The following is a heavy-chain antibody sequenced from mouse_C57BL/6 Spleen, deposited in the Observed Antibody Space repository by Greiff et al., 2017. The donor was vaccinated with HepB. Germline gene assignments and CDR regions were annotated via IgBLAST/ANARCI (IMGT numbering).Heavy chain of an antibody. J-gene: IGHJ2*01. Sequence: QVQLKQPGAELVMPGASVKLSCKASGYTFTSYWMHWVKQRPGQGLEWIGEIDPSDSYTNYNQKFKGKSTLTVDKSSSTAYMQLSSLTSEDSAVYYCARSGCYGSPYYFDYWGQGTTLTVSS. CDR1: GYTFTSYW. D-gene: IGHD1-1*01. CDR3: ARSGCYGSPYYFDY. CDR2: IDPSDSYT. V-gene: IGHV1-69*01.